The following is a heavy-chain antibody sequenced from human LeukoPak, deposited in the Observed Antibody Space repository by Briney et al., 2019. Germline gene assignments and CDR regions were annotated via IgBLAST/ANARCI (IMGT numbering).Heavy chain of an antibody. CDR2: IYSGGST. CDR3: ARNGYTSGWYRN. V-gene: IGHV3-53*01. Sequence: PGGSLRLSCAASGFTVSSNYMSWVRQAPGKGLEWVSTIYSGGSTYYADSVKGRFTISRDNSKNTLYLQMNSLRGGDTTVYYCARNGYTSGWYRNWGQGTPVTVSS. D-gene: IGHD6-19*01. CDR1: GFTVSSNY. J-gene: IGHJ4*02.